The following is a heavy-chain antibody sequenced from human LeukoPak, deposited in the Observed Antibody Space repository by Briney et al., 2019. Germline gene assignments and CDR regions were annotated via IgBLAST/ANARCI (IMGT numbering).Heavy chain of an antibody. J-gene: IGHJ4*02. V-gene: IGHV3-23*01. CDR2: ISGSGGST. D-gene: IGHD3-9*01. Sequence: PGGSLRLSCAASGFTFSSYAMSWVRQAPGKGLEGVSAISGSGGSTYYADSVKGRFTISRDNSKNTLYLQMNSLRAEDTAVYYCAKDGLTYYDILTGYFYKYYFDYWGQGTLVTVSS. CDR3: AKDGLTYYDILTGYFYKYYFDY. CDR1: GFTFSSYA.